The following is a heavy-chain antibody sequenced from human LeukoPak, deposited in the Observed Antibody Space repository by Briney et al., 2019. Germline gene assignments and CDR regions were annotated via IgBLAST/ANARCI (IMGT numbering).Heavy chain of an antibody. J-gene: IGHJ4*02. CDR2: IYYSGST. D-gene: IGHD6-19*01. Sequence: PSETLSLTCTVSGGSISSYYWSWIRQPPGKGLEWIGYIYYSGSTNYNPSLKSRVTISVDTSKNQFSLKLSSVTAADTAVYYCARGAGGSGWFLWGQGTLVTVSS. CDR1: GGSISSYY. CDR3: ARGAGGSGWFL. V-gene: IGHV4-59*01.